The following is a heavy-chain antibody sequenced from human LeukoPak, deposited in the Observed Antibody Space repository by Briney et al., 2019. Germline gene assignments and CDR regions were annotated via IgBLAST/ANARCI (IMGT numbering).Heavy chain of an antibody. J-gene: IGHJ3*02. V-gene: IGHV3-7*02. CDR2: IKQDGSEK. CDR1: GFTFSNYW. Sequence: GGSLRLSCAASGFTFSNYWMSWVRQAPGKGLEWVANIKQDGSEKYYVDSVKGRFTISRDNAKNSLYLQMNSLRAEDTAVYYCARVGVSDAFDIWGQGTMVTVSS. D-gene: IGHD3-16*01. CDR3: ARVGVSDAFDI.